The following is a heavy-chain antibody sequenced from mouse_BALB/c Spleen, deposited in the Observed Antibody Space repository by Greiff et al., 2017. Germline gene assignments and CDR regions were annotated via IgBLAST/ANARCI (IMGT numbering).Heavy chain of an antibody. Sequence: EVKVEESGPGLVKPSQSLSLTCTVTGYSITSDYAWNWIRQFPGNKLEWMGYISYSGSTSYNPSLKSRISITRDTSKNQFFLQLNSVTTEDTATYYCARGYSAWFAYWGQGTLVTVSA. J-gene: IGHJ3*01. CDR3: ARGYSAWFAY. D-gene: IGHD2-3*01. V-gene: IGHV3-2*02. CDR1: GYSITSDYA. CDR2: ISYSGST.